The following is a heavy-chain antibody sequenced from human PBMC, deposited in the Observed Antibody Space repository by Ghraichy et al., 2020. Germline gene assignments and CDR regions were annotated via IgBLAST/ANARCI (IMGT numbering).Heavy chain of an antibody. CDR1: GYTFTSYG. CDR2: ISAYYGNT. D-gene: IGHD6-19*01. J-gene: IGHJ6*02. V-gene: IGHV1-18*01. CDR3: AIQWLVQNYYGMDV. Sequence: ASVKVSCKASGYTFTSYGISWVRQAPGQGLEWMGWISAYYGNTNYAQKLQGRVTMTTDTSTSTAYMELRSLRSDDTAVYYCAIQWLVQNYYGMDVWGQGTTVTVSS.